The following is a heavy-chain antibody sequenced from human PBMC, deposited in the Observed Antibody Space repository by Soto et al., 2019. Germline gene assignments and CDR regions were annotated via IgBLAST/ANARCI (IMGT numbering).Heavy chain of an antibody. D-gene: IGHD5-12*01. V-gene: IGHV1-18*01. Sequence: ASVKVSCKASGYTFTSYGISWVRQAPGQGLEWMGWISAYNGNTNYAQKLQGRVTMTTDTSTSTAYMELRSLRSDDTAVYYCAKLPLLHPWYFALWSRGTLVPVSS. CDR2: ISAYNGNT. CDR1: GYTFTSYG. CDR3: AKLPLLHPWYFAL. J-gene: IGHJ2*01.